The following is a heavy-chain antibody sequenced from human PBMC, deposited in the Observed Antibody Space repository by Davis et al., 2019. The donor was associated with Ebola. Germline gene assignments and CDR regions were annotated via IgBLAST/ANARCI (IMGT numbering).Heavy chain of an antibody. J-gene: IGHJ3*02. CDR1: GFTFGSYS. Sequence: GESLKISCAASGFTFGSYSMNWVRQAPGKGLEWVSSISSSSSYIYYADSVKGRFTISRDNSKNTLYLQMNSLRAEDTAVYYCAKDQDGDYGGAFDIWGQGTMVTVSS. CDR2: ISSSSSYI. D-gene: IGHD4-23*01. V-gene: IGHV3-21*01. CDR3: AKDQDGDYGGAFDI.